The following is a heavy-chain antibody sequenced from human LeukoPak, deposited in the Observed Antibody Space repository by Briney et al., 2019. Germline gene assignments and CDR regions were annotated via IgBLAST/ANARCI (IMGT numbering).Heavy chain of an antibody. D-gene: IGHD3-22*01. J-gene: IGHJ4*02. CDR1: GGSISSYY. Sequence: MTSETLSLTCTVSGGSISSYYWSWIRQPPGKGLEWIGYIYYSGSTYYNPSLKSRVTISVDTSKNQFSLKLSSVTAADTAVYYCARYDSSGYYYLGMWGQGTQVTVSS. CDR3: ARYDSSGYYYLGM. V-gene: IGHV4-30-4*08. CDR2: IYYSGST.